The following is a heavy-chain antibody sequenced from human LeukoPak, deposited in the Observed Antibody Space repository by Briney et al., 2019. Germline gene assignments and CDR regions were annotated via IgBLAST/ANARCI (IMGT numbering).Heavy chain of an antibody. Sequence: GGSLRLSCAASGFTFSSYWMGWVRQAPGKGLEWVANIKQDGSEKYYVDSVKGRFTISRDNAKNSLYLQMNSLRAEDMALYYCAKGLKWELQEALDYWGQGTLVSVSS. CDR1: GFTFSSYW. V-gene: IGHV3-7*03. CDR2: IKQDGSEK. CDR3: AKGLKWELQEALDY. D-gene: IGHD1-26*01. J-gene: IGHJ4*02.